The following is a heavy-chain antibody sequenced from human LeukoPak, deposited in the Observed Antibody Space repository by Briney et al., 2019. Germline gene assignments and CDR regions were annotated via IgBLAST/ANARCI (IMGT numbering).Heavy chain of an antibody. J-gene: IGHJ5*02. V-gene: IGHV3-9*01. D-gene: IGHD5-24*01. CDR1: GFTFDDYA. CDR3: AKVGKRWLLGFDP. CDR2: ISWNSGSI. Sequence: GRSLRLSCAASGFTFDDYAMPWVRHAPGKGLEWVSGISWNSGSIGYADSVKGRFTISRDNAKNSLYLQMNSLRAEDTALYYCAKVGKRWLLGFDPWGQGTLVTVSS.